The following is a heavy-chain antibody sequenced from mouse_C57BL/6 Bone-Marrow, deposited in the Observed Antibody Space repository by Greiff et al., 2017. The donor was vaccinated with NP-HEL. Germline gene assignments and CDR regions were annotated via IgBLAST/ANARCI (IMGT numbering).Heavy chain of an antibody. J-gene: IGHJ3*01. D-gene: IGHD2-2*01. V-gene: IGHV1-47*01. CDR3: ARDGYDGKAWFAY. CDR2: FHPYNDDT. CDR1: GYTFTTYP. Sequence: VQLQESGAELVKPGASVKMSCKASGYTFTTYPIEWMKQNHGKSLEWIGNFHPYNDDTKYNEKFKGKATLTVEKSSSTVYLELSRLTSDDSAVYYCARDGYDGKAWFAYWGQGTLVTVSA.